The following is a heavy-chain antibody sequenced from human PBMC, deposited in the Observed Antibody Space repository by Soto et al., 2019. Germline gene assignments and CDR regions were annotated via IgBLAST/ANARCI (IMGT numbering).Heavy chain of an antibody. Sequence: SETLSLTCTVSGGSFKSGSYSWSWIRQPPGKGLEWIGYVYHTGRTSYNPSLKSRVPISMDTSKNQFSLNLDSVTAADTAVYFCARDFAYFDSWGQGTLVTVSS. CDR3: ARDFAYFDS. D-gene: IGHD3-3*01. CDR2: VYHTGRT. V-gene: IGHV4-61*01. CDR1: GGSFKSGSYS. J-gene: IGHJ4*02.